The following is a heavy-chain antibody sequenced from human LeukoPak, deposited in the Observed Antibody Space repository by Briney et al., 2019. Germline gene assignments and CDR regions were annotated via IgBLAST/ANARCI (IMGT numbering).Heavy chain of an antibody. J-gene: IGHJ4*02. D-gene: IGHD2-15*01. V-gene: IGHV4-39*07. CDR2: IYYSGST. CDR1: GGSISSSSYY. CDR3: AVARAATRFDY. Sequence: SETLSLTCTVSGGSISSSSYYWGWIRQPPGKGLEWIGSIYYSGSTYYNPSLKSRVTIAVDTSKNQFSLKLSSVTAADTAVYYCAVARAATRFDYWGQGTLVTVSS.